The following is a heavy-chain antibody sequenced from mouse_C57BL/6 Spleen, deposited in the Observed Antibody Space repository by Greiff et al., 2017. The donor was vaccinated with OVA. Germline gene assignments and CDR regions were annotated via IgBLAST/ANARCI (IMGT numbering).Heavy chain of an antibody. CDR1: GFTFSDYG. CDR2: ISSGSSTI. V-gene: IGHV5-17*01. CDR3: ARGIGLRFDY. Sequence: EVKLVESGGGLVKPGGSLKLSCAASGFTFSDYGMHWVRQAPEKGLEWVAYISSGSSTIYYADTVKGRFTISRDNAKNTLFLQMTSLRSEDTAMYYCARGIGLRFDYWGQGTTLTVSS. J-gene: IGHJ2*01. D-gene: IGHD2-2*01.